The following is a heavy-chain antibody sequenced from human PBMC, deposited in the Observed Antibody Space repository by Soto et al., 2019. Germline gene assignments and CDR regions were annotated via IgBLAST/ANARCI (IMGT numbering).Heavy chain of an antibody. CDR3: ARDYSRYYGMDV. CDR1: GLTFSNFG. D-gene: IGHD2-15*01. V-gene: IGHV3-33*01. J-gene: IGHJ6*02. CDR2: IWYDGSNK. Sequence: PGGSLRLSCAASGLTFSNFGMHWVRQAPGKGLESVAVIWYDGSNKYYADSVKGRFTISRDNSKNTMYLQVNSLRAEDTAVYYCARDYSRYYGMDVWGQGTTVTVSS.